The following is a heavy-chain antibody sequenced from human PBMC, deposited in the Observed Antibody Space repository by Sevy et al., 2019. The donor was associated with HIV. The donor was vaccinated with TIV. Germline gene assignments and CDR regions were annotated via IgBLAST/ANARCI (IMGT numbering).Heavy chain of an antibody. Sequence: GESLKISCKGSGYSFTSYWIGWVRQMPGKGLEWMGIIYPGDSDIRYSPSFHGQVTISADKSISTAYLQWSSLKASDTAMYYCARLPAAAAAGPVGEFDYWGQGTLVTVSS. D-gene: IGHD6-13*01. CDR2: IYPGDSDI. V-gene: IGHV5-51*01. CDR1: GYSFTSYW. J-gene: IGHJ4*02. CDR3: ARLPAAAAAGPVGEFDY.